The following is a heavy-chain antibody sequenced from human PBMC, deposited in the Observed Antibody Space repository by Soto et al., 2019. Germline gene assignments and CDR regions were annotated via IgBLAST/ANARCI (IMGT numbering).Heavy chain of an antibody. D-gene: IGHD2-2*01. CDR3: ARLGYCTSTRCSSSPYYHMDV. Sequence: QLQLQESGPGLVKPSETLSLTCSVSGGSISNTSFHWGWIRQPPGKGLEWIGSLYYSGSTYYNPSFESRVALSVDRSKTQFSLKLTSVTAADTAVYYCARLGYCTSTRCSSSPYYHMDVWGRGTTVTVSS. V-gene: IGHV4-39*01. J-gene: IGHJ6*03. CDR2: LYYSGST. CDR1: GGSISNTSFH.